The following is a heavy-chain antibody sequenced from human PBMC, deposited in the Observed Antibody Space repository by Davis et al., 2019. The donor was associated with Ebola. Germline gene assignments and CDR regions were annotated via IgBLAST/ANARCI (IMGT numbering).Heavy chain of an antibody. Sequence: GGSLRLSCAASGFTFSSYNMNWVRQAPGKGLEWVSSISGSSYYMYYAGSVKGRFTISRDNAKTSVFLEMNSLRAEDTAVYYCARVREFTIFVEYYFDYWGQGTLVTVSS. J-gene: IGHJ4*02. CDR1: GFTFSSYN. V-gene: IGHV3-21*01. CDR3: ARVREFTIFVEYYFDY. CDR2: ISGSSYYM. D-gene: IGHD3-3*01.